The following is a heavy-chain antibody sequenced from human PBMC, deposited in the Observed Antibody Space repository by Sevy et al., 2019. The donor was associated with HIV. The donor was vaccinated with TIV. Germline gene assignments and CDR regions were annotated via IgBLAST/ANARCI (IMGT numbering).Heavy chain of an antibody. V-gene: IGHV3-23*01. Sequence: GGSLRLSCAASGFTFSSYAMSWVRQAPGKGLEWVSAISGSGGSTYYADFVKGRFTISRDNSKNTLYLQMNSLRAEDTAVYYCAKFRRIQLWSPFDYWGQGTLVTVSS. CDR2: ISGSGGST. CDR1: GFTFSSYA. CDR3: AKFRRIQLWSPFDY. J-gene: IGHJ4*02. D-gene: IGHD5-18*01.